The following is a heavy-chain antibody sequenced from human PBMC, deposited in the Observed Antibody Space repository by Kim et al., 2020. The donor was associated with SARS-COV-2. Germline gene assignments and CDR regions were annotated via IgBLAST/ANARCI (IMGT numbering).Heavy chain of an antibody. Sequence: SETLSLTCTVSGGSISSYYWSWIRQPPGKGLEWIGYIYYSGSTNYNPSLKSRVTISVDTSKNQFSLKLSSVTAADTAVYYCARCIAAAASYYGMDVWGQGTTVTVSS. CDR1: GGSISSYY. CDR2: IYYSGST. CDR3: ARCIAAAASYYGMDV. J-gene: IGHJ6*02. V-gene: IGHV4-59*01. D-gene: IGHD6-13*01.